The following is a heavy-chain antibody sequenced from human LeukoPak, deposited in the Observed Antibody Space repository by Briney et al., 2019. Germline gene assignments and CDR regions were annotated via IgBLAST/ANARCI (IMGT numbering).Heavy chain of an antibody. J-gene: IGHJ5*02. CDR2: ISYDGSKK. Sequence: GGSLRLSCGASGFTFSSYNMNWVRQAPGKGLEWVAIISYDGSKKYYGDSVKGRFTISRDNSKNTLYLQMNSLRAEDTAVYYCAKAYYGSGSPLDWFDPWGQGTLVTVSS. V-gene: IGHV3-30*18. CDR3: AKAYYGSGSPLDWFDP. D-gene: IGHD3-10*01. CDR1: GFTFSSYN.